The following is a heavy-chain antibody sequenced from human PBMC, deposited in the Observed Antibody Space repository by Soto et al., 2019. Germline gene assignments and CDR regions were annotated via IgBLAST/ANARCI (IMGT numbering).Heavy chain of an antibody. CDR2: FGSNSHYI. CDR1: GFTLSSHS. V-gene: IGHV3-21*06. D-gene: IGHD1-1*01. CDR3: ARDRTTGTTYAWDAFDT. J-gene: IGHJ3*02. Sequence: EVQLVESGGGLVKPGGSLRVSCAASGFTLSSHSMNWVRQAPGKGLEWVSFFGSNSHYIYYADSVKGRFTISGDNAKNSVYLQMNSLRAEDTAVYYCARDRTTGTTYAWDAFDTWGQGTMVTVSS.